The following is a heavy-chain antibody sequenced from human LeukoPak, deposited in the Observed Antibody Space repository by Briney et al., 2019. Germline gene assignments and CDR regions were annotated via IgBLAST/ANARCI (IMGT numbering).Heavy chain of an antibody. J-gene: IGHJ6*03. CDR2: IIPIFGTA. Sequence: SVKVSCKASGYTFTSYGISWVRQAPGQGLEWMGGIIPIFGTANYAQKFQGRVTITTDESTSTAYMELSSLRSEDTAVYYCARGPEVPAARVYYYYYMDVWGKGTTVTVSS. V-gene: IGHV1-69*05. CDR1: GYTFTSYG. D-gene: IGHD2-2*01. CDR3: ARGPEVPAARVYYYYYMDV.